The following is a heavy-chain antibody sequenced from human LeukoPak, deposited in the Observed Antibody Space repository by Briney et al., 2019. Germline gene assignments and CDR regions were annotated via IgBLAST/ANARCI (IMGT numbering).Heavy chain of an antibody. CDR1: GFTFDDYA. J-gene: IGHJ6*03. CDR3: AKARFLEWLFDSDYYMGV. V-gene: IGHV3-43D*04. Sequence: GGSLRLSCAASGFTFDDYAMHWVRQAPGKGLEWVSLISWDGGSTYYADSVKGRFTISRDNSKNSLYLQMNSLRAEDTALYYCAKARFLEWLFDSDYYMGVWGKGTTVTVSS. D-gene: IGHD3-3*01. CDR2: ISWDGGST.